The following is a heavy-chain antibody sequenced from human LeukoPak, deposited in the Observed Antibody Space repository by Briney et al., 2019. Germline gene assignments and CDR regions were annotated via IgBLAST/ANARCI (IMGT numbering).Heavy chain of an antibody. CDR2: IYYSGST. J-gene: IGHJ6*03. V-gene: IGHV4-39*07. CDR3: ARIEGMVRGVIWPAGRDYYYYYMDV. D-gene: IGHD3-10*01. Sequence: SETLSLTCTVSGGSISSSSYYWGWIRQPPGTGLEWIGSIYYSGSTYYNPSLKSRVTISVDTSKNQFSLKLSSVTAADTAVYYCARIEGMVRGVIWPAGRDYYYYYMDVWGKGTTVTVSS. CDR1: GGSISSSSYY.